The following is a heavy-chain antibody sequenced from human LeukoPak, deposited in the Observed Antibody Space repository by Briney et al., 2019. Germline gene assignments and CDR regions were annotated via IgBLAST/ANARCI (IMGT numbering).Heavy chain of an antibody. D-gene: IGHD3-22*01. CDR3: ARLSYYYDSSGYYPHFDY. J-gene: IGHJ4*02. Sequence: ASVKVSCKASGYAFTDHYMRWVRQAPGQGLEWMGWINPNSGDTNYTQRFQGRLTMTWDTSINTALVELIRLTSDDTAVYFCARLSYYYDSSGYYPHFDYWGQGTLVTVSS. CDR1: GYAFTDHY. V-gene: IGHV1-2*02. CDR2: INPNSGDT.